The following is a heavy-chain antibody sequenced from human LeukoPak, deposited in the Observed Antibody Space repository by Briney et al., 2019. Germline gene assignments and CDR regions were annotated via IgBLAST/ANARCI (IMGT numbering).Heavy chain of an antibody. CDR1: GYTFTSYY. CDR3: ARFPLRNVDTAMVTDY. CDR2: INPSGGST. J-gene: IGHJ4*02. D-gene: IGHD5-18*01. V-gene: IGHV1-46*01. Sequence: GASVKVSCKASGYTFTSYYMHWVRQAPGQGLEWMGIINPSGGSTSYAQKFQGRVTMTRDTSTSTVYMELSSLRSEDTAVYYCARFPLRNVDTAMVTDYWGQGTLVTVSS.